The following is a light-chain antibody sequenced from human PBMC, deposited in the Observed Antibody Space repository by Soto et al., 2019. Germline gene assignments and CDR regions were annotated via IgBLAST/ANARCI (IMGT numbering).Light chain of an antibody. V-gene: IGKV3-20*01. CDR2: GAS. J-gene: IGKJ1*01. CDR3: LQYGSSPWT. Sequence: EIVLTQSPGTVSLSPGERATLSCRASQSVSNNWFAWYQQKSGQAPRVLIYGASSRVTGIPNRFSGSGAGTDFTLSISRLEPEDFAVYYCLQYGSSPWTFGQGTKVEIK. CDR1: QSVSNNW.